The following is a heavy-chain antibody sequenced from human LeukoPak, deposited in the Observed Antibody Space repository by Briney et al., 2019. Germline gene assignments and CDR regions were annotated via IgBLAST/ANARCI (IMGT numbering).Heavy chain of an antibody. D-gene: IGHD3/OR15-3a*01. Sequence: PSETLSLTCAVYGGSFSGYYWSWIRQPPGKGLEWIGEVNHSGSTNYNPSLKSRVTISVDTSKNQFSLKLSSVTAADTAVYYCARGLPGLYYYYCYMDVWGKGTTVTVSS. J-gene: IGHJ6*03. CDR3: ARGLPGLYYYYCYMDV. V-gene: IGHV4-34*01. CDR1: GGSFSGYY. CDR2: VNHSGST.